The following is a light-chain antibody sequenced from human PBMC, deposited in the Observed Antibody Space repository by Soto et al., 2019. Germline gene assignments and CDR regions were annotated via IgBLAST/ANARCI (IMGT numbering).Light chain of an antibody. Sequence: DIQMTQSPSSLSASVGDRVTITCRASQSISSYFNWYQQKPGQAPKLLIYAASSLQSGVPARFSGSGSGTDFTLTISRMQPEDFATYYCQQSYSTWTFGQGTKVEIK. J-gene: IGKJ1*01. CDR2: AAS. CDR1: QSISSY. CDR3: QQSYSTWT. V-gene: IGKV1-39*01.